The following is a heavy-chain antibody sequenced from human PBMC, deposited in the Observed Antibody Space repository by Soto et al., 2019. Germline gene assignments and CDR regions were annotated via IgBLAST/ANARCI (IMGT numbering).Heavy chain of an antibody. V-gene: IGHV3-33*01. D-gene: IGHD3-16*01. CDR3: ARDKRENDYDPPRMDV. CDR1: GFTFSSYG. Sequence: GGSLRLSCAASGFTFSSYGMHWVRQAPGKGLEWVAVIWYDGSNKYYADSVKGRFTISRDNSKNTLYLQMNSLRAEDTAVYYCARDKRENDYDPPRMDVWGQGTTVTVSS. J-gene: IGHJ6*02. CDR2: IWYDGSNK.